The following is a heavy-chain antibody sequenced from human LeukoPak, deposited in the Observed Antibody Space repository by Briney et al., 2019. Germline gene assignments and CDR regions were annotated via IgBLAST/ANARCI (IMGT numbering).Heavy chain of an antibody. CDR3: AKYSGSYYYPPNWDS. Sequence: GGSLRLSCAASGFTVSSSHMTWVRQTPGKGLEWVSGISGSGSSTYYADSVKGRFTLSRDYPKNTLYLQMNSLRAEDTAVYFCAKYSGSYYYPPNWDSWGQGTLVTVSS. J-gene: IGHJ4*02. CDR1: GFTVSSSH. CDR2: ISGSGSST. V-gene: IGHV3-23*01. D-gene: IGHD1-26*01.